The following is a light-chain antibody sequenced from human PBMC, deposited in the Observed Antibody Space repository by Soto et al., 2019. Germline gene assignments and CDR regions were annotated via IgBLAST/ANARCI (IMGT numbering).Light chain of an antibody. CDR3: QQYGSSQWT. J-gene: IGKJ1*01. CDR1: QSVSSSY. V-gene: IGKV3-20*01. CDR2: GAS. Sequence: EIVLTQSPGTLSLSPGERATLSCRASQSVSSSYLAWYQQKPGQAPRLLIYGASSRATGIPDRFSGSGSVTDFPLTISRLEPEDFAVYYCQQYGSSQWTFGQGTKVETK.